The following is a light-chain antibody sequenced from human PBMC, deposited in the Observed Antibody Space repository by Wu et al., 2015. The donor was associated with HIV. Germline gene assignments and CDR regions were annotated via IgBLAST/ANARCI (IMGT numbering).Light chain of an antibody. CDR3: QQYSNWPPGGFT. CDR2: GAS. J-gene: IGKJ3*01. Sequence: EIVLTQSPATLSVSLGERVTLSCRASQSISTNLAWYQQKPGQAPSLLIYGASTRAIGVPARFGGSGSGTEFALTIATMKSEDFAVYFCQQYSNWPPGGFTFGPGT. V-gene: IGKV3-15*01. CDR1: QSISTN.